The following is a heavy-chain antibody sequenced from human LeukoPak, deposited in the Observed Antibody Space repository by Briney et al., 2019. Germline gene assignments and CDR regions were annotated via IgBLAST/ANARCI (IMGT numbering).Heavy chain of an antibody. V-gene: IGHV4-61*02. D-gene: IGHD6-19*01. Sequence: PSETLSLTCTVSGGSISSGSYYWSWIRQPAGKGLEWIGRIYTSGSTNYNPSLKSRVTISVDTSKNQFSLKLSSVTAADTAVYYCARGGRIAVAGTFRYYFDYWGQGTLVTVSS. CDR1: GGSISSGSYY. CDR2: IYTSGST. CDR3: ARGGRIAVAGTFRYYFDY. J-gene: IGHJ4*02.